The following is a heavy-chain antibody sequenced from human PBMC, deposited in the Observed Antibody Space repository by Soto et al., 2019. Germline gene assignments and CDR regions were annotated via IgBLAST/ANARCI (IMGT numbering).Heavy chain of an antibody. CDR3: ARDGYGGHPRWYFDL. J-gene: IGHJ2*01. V-gene: IGHV3-30-3*01. CDR1: GFTFSSYA. CDR2: ISYDGSNK. Sequence: QVQLVESGGGVVQPGRSLRLSCAASGFTFSSYAMHWVRQAPGKGLEWVAVISYDGSNKYHADSVKGRFTISRDNSKNTLYLQMNSLSAEDTAVYYCARDGYGGHPRWYFDLWCRGTLVTVSS. D-gene: IGHD4-17*01.